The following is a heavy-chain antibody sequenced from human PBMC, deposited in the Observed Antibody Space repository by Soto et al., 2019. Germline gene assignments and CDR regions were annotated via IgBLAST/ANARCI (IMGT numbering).Heavy chain of an antibody. V-gene: IGHV3-74*01. CDR2: FNSGGGTT. CDR3: ARWFTYGNFDYFDY. CDR1: GFTFSSYW. D-gene: IGHD3-10*01. J-gene: IGHJ4*02. Sequence: GGSLRLSCAASGFTFSSYWMHWFRQAPGKGLMWVSRFNSGGGTTTYADSVKGRFTISRDNAKNTLYLQMNGLRAEDTALYYCARWFTYGNFDYFDYWGQGTQVTVSS.